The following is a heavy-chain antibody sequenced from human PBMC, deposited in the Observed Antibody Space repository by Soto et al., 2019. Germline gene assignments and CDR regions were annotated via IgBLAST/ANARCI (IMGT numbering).Heavy chain of an antibody. CDR2: IYYSGST. CDR1: GGSISSSSYY. Sequence: QLQLQESGPGLVKPSETLSLTCTVSGGSISSSSYYWGWIRQPPGKGLEWIGSIYYSGSTYYNPSLKSRVTISVDTTKNQFSLKLSSVTAADTAVYYCARQEMATISYWGQGTLVTVSS. J-gene: IGHJ4*02. V-gene: IGHV4-39*01. D-gene: IGHD5-12*01. CDR3: ARQEMATISY.